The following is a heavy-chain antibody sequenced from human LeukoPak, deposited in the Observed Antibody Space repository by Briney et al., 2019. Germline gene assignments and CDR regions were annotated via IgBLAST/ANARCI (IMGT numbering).Heavy chain of an antibody. J-gene: IGHJ6*02. Sequence: QPGGSLRLSCAASGFTFSSYWMNWVRQAPGKGLVWVSRIASDGSSTTYADSVKGRFSISRDNAKNTLYLQMNSLRVEDTAVYYCARGQLEWENYYYGMDVWGQGTTVTVSS. D-gene: IGHD1-1*01. CDR3: ARGQLEWENYYYGMDV. CDR2: IASDGSST. CDR1: GFTFSSYW. V-gene: IGHV3-74*01.